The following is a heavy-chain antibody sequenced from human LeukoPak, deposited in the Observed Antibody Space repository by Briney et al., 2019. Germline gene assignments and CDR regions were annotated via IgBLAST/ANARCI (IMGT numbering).Heavy chain of an antibody. J-gene: IGHJ4*02. CDR3: ARDNSISGYSSSWYRSDYFDY. CDR1: GGSISSGSYY. Sequence: SETLSLTCTVSGGSISSGSYYGSWIRQPAGKGLEWIGRIYTSGSTNYNPSLKSRVTIQVDTSKHQFSLKLSSVAAADTAVYYCARDNSISGYSSSWYRSDYFDYWGKGTLVSVSS. D-gene: IGHD6-13*01. V-gene: IGHV4-61*02. CDR2: IYTSGST.